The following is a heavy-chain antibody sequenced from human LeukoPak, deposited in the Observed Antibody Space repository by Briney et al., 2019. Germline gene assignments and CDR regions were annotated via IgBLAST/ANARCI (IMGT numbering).Heavy chain of an antibody. CDR1: GFTFNNYA. J-gene: IGHJ4*02. V-gene: IGHV3-33*08. Sequence: AGGSLRLSCAASGFTFNNYAMTWVRQAPGKGLEWVAVIWYDGSNKYYADSVKGRFTISRDNSRDTLYLQMNSLRAEDTAVYYCARAVGPYDYWGQGTLVTVSS. CDR3: ARAVGPYDY. CDR2: IWYDGSNK.